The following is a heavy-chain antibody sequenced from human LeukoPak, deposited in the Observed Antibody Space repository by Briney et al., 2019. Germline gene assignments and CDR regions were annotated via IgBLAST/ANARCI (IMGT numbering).Heavy chain of an antibody. CDR2: MNPNSANT. V-gene: IGHV1-8*01. CDR1: GYTFTSYD. Sequence: ASVKVSCKASGYTFTSYDINWVRQATGQGLEWMGWMNPNSANTGYAQNFQGRVTMTRNTSISTAYMELSSLRSEGTAVYYCAIRFSRGSGSAIDYWGQGTLVTVSS. CDR3: AIRFSRGSGSAIDY. D-gene: IGHD3-10*01. J-gene: IGHJ4*02.